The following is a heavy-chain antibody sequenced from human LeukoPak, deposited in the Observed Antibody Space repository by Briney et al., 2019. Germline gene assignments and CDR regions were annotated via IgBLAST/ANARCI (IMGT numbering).Heavy chain of an antibody. Sequence: GGSLRLSCAASGFTVSSDSMSWVRQAPGKGLEWVSFISSSGSYIYYADSVKGRFTISRDNAKNSLYLQMNSLRAEDTAVYSCARGADGVSSNSRGWFDPWGQGTLVTVSS. V-gene: IGHV3-21*01. CDR3: ARGADGVSSNSRGWFDP. J-gene: IGHJ5*02. CDR2: ISSSGSYI. D-gene: IGHD2-15*01. CDR1: GFTVSSDS.